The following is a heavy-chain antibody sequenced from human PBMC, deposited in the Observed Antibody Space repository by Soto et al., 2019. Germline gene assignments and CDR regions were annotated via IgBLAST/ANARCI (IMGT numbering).Heavy chain of an antibody. J-gene: IGHJ4*02. V-gene: IGHV4-59*01. CDR1: GGSISSYY. CDR2: IYYSGST. CDR3: ASAMSGYVFGFDY. D-gene: IGHD5-12*01. Sequence: SETLSLTCTVSGGSISSYYWSWIRQPPGKGPEWIGYIYYSGSTNYNPSLKSRVTISVDTSKNQFSLKLSSVTAADTAVYYCASAMSGYVFGFDYWGQGTLVIVSS.